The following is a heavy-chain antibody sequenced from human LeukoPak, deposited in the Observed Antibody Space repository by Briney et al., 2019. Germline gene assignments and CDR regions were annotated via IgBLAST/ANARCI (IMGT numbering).Heavy chain of an antibody. CDR2: INPTGGST. Sequence: GASVKVSCKASGYTFTSYYMHWVRQAPGEGLEWMGIINPTGGSTSYAQKFQGRVTMTRDTSTSTVYMELSSLRSEDTAVYYCARAGSALDYYDSSGYTYWGQGTLVTVSS. D-gene: IGHD3-22*01. CDR3: ARAGSALDYYDSSGYTY. J-gene: IGHJ4*02. V-gene: IGHV1-46*01. CDR1: GYTFTSYY.